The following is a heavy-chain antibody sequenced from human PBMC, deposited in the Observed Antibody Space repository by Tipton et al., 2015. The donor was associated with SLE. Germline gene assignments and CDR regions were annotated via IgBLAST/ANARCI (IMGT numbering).Heavy chain of an antibody. CDR2: IYTSGST. CDR3: ARAVDGAYYYDSSGQVWFDP. Sequence: LRLSCTVSGGSINRGSYHWSWIRQPAGKGLEWIGRIYTSGSTNYNPSLKSRVTISVDTAKNQLSLKVSSVTAADTAVYYCARAVDGAYYYDSSGQVWFDPWGQGTLVTVSS. D-gene: IGHD3-22*01. J-gene: IGHJ5*02. CDR1: GGSINRGSYH. V-gene: IGHV4-61*02.